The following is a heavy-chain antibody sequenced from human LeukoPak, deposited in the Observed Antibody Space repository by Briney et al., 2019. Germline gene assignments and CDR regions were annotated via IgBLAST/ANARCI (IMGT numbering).Heavy chain of an antibody. J-gene: IGHJ4*02. CDR2: INPSGGST. CDR3: ARRAYYCDSSGYSYYFDY. V-gene: IGHV1-46*01. CDR1: GYTFTSYY. D-gene: IGHD3-22*01. Sequence: ASVKVSCKASGYTFTSYYMHWVRQAPGQGLEWMGIINPSGGSTSYAQKFQGRVTMTRDTSTSTVYMELSSLRSEDTAVYYCARRAYYCDSSGYSYYFDYWGQGTLVTVSS.